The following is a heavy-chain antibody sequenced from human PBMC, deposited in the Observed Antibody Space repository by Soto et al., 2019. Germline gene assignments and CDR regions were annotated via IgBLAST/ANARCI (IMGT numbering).Heavy chain of an antibody. Sequence: SLRLSCTASGFTFGDYAMSWFRQAPGKGLEWVGFIRSKAYGGTTEYAASVKGRFTISRDDSKSIAYLQMNSLKTEDTAVYYCTRRGASYGDYEDYWGQGTLVTVSS. CDR1: GFTFGDYA. CDR3: TRRGASYGDYEDY. V-gene: IGHV3-49*03. D-gene: IGHD4-17*01. J-gene: IGHJ4*02. CDR2: IRSKAYGGTT.